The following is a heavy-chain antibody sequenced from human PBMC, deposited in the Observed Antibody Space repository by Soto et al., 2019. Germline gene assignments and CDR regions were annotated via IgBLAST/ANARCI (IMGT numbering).Heavy chain of an antibody. Sequence: GESLKISCNGSGYSFTSYWIGWVRQMPGKGLEWMGIIYPGDSDTRYSPSFQGQVTISADKSISTAYLQWSSLKAADTAMNYCARQRTYSGYESYYYMDVWGKGTTVTVSS. CDR3: ARQRTYSGYESYYYMDV. D-gene: IGHD5-12*01. J-gene: IGHJ6*03. CDR2: IYPGDSDT. V-gene: IGHV5-51*01. CDR1: GYSFTSYW.